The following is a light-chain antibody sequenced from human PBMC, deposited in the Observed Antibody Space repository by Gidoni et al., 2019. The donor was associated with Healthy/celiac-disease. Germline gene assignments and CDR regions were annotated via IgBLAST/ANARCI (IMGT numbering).Light chain of an antibody. Sequence: DIQMTQSPSSLSASVGDRVTITCRASQSISSFLNWYQQKPGKAPKLLIYAASSLQSGVPARFGGSGSGTDFTLTISSLQPEDFATYYCQQSYSTPTFXGXTKVEIK. CDR2: AAS. CDR1: QSISSF. V-gene: IGKV1-39*01. J-gene: IGKJ4*01. CDR3: QQSYSTPT.